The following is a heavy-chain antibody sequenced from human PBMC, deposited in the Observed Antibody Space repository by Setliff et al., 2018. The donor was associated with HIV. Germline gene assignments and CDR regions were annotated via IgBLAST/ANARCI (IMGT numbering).Heavy chain of an antibody. V-gene: IGHV4-4*09. Sequence: SETLSLTCTVSGDSISTDYWTWIRQPPGKGLEWIGYIFASGSSLYNPSLQSRVSISIDTSKNQFSLKLSSVTAADTAVYYCARRIDNSGSLPAKNWFDTWGQGRLVTVSS. CDR3: ARRIDNSGSLPAKNWFDT. CDR1: GDSISTDY. CDR2: IFASGSS. J-gene: IGHJ5*02. D-gene: IGHD3-10*01.